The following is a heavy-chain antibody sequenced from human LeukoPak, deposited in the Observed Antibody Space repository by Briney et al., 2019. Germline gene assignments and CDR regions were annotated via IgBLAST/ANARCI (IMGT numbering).Heavy chain of an antibody. V-gene: IGHV4-39*01. CDR1: GGSISRTSHY. CDR2: IYYSGST. Sequence: RTSETLSLTCTVSGGSISRTSHYWGWIRQPPGKGLEWIGSIYYSGSTYYNPSLKSRVTISVDTSKNQFSLRLSSVTAADMAVYFCARLGYSVSWTDCWGQGTLVTVSS. J-gene: IGHJ4*02. CDR3: ARLGYSVSWTDC. D-gene: IGHD6-13*01.